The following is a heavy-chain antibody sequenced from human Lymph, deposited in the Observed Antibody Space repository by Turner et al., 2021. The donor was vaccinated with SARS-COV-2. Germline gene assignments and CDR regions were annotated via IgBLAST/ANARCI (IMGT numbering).Heavy chain of an antibody. Sequence: QVQLVQSGAEVKKPGSSVKLSCTASGGTFSSYAISWVRQAPGQGLEWMGGSIPIFGTGNYAQKVQGRVTITADESTSTAYMELSSLRSEDTAVYYCARDTAVAGTLGAFDIWGQGTMVTVSS. V-gene: IGHV1-69*01. CDR2: SIPIFGTG. D-gene: IGHD6-19*01. CDR3: ARDTAVAGTLGAFDI. J-gene: IGHJ3*02. CDR1: GGTFSSYA.